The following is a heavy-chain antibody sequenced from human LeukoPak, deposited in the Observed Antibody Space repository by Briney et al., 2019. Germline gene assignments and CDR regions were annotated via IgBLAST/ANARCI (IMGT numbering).Heavy chain of an antibody. D-gene: IGHD4-17*01. CDR3: AGCSTVTTYYYSYYMDI. V-gene: IGHV3-7*01. Sequence: PGGSLRLSCAASEFTLSNYWMSWVRLAPGEGMEWVATIKQGGSGTYYVASVKGRFTISRDNAKNSLYLQMNSLRAEDTAVYYCAGCSTVTTYYYSYYMDIWGKGTTVTVSS. J-gene: IGHJ6*03. CDR1: EFTLSNYW. CDR2: IKQGGSGT.